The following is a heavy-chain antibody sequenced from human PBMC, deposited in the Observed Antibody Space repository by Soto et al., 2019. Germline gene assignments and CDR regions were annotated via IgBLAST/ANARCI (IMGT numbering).Heavy chain of an antibody. J-gene: IGHJ4*02. D-gene: IGHD3-9*01. Sequence: GSLRLSCAASGFTFSDYYMSWIRQAPGKGLEWVSYISSSGSTIYYADSVKGRFTISRDNAKNSLYLQMNSLRAEDTAVYYCERDKSDDILTGYYRGPPDYWGKGTLVTVSS. V-gene: IGHV3-11*01. CDR1: GFTFSDYY. CDR3: ERDKSDDILTGYYRGPPDY. CDR2: ISSSGSTI.